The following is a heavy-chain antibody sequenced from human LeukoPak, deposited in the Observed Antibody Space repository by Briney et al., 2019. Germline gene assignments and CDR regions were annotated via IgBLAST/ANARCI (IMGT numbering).Heavy chain of an antibody. CDR1: GFTFSSYE. D-gene: IGHD3-10*01. CDR3: ARDRTSPSASVRAFDI. V-gene: IGHV3-48*03. J-gene: IGHJ3*02. CDR2: ISSSASTI. Sequence: GGSLRLSCAASGFTFSSYEMNWVRQAPGKGLEWVSYISSSASTIYYADSVKGRFTISRDNAKNSLYLQMDSLRAEDTAVYYCARDRTSPSASVRAFDIWGQGTLVTVSS.